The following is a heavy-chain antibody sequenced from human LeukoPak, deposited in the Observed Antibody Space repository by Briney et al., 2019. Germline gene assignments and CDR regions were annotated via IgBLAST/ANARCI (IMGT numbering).Heavy chain of an antibody. CDR1: GGSISSSSYY. CDR2: IYYSGST. CDR3: ARAPIVVVPAAIPLGFDY. J-gene: IGHJ4*02. V-gene: IGHV4-39*07. Sequence: SETLSLTCTVSGGSISSSSYYWGWIRQPPGKGLEWIGSIYYSGSTHYNPSRKSRVTISVDTSKNQFSLKLSSVTAADTAVYYCARAPIVVVPAAIPLGFDYWGQGTLVTVSS. D-gene: IGHD2-2*01.